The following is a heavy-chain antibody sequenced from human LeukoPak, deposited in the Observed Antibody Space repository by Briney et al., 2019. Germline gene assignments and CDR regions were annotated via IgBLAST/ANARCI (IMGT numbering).Heavy chain of an antibody. CDR3: ARGLPNYYGMDV. CDR2: IRYDGSNK. V-gene: IGHV3-30*02. Sequence: GGSLRLSCAASGFTFSSYGMHWVRQAPGKGLEWVAFIRYDGSNKYYADSVKGRFTISRDNAKNTVYLQMNSLRTEDTAVYYCARGLPNYYGMDVWGQGITVTVSS. J-gene: IGHJ6*02. CDR1: GFTFSSYG.